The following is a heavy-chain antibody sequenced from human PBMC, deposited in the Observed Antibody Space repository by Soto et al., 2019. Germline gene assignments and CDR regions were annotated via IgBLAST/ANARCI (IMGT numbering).Heavy chain of an antibody. CDR3: ARGGSYSAYNFAHGIQLWSFDF. Sequence: PSETLSLTCTVSGGSINTFYWSWVRQPAEKGLEWIGRIFSSGSTSFNPSLESRVAMSVDTSKNHFSLNLSSVTAADMAVYYCARGGSYSAYNFAHGIQLWSFDFWGQGALVTVSS. CDR1: GGSINTFY. CDR2: IFSSGST. V-gene: IGHV4-4*07. D-gene: IGHD5-12*01. J-gene: IGHJ4*02.